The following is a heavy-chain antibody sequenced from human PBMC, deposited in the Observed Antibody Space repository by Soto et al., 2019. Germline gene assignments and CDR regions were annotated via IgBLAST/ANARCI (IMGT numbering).Heavy chain of an antibody. CDR3: ARENYRHYDTPAFDY. V-gene: IGHV1-2*04. CDR1: GYTFTGYY. CDR2: INPNSGGT. D-gene: IGHD3-22*01. J-gene: IGHJ4*02. Sequence: ASVKVSCKASGYTFTGYYMHWVRQAPGQGLEWMGWINPNSGGTNYAQKFQGWVTMTRDTSISTAYMELSRLRSDDTAVYYCARENYRHYDTPAFDYWGQGTLVTVSS.